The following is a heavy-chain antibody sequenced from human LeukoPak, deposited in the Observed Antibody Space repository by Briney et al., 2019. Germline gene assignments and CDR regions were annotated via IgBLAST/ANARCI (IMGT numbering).Heavy chain of an antibody. CDR3: AKGGLDYDSSGYLFDY. V-gene: IGHV3-9*01. CDR1: GFTFDDYA. J-gene: IGHJ4*02. Sequence: GGSLRLSCAASGFTFDDYAMHWVRQAPGKGLEWVSGISWNSGSIGYADSVKGRFTISRDNAKNSLYLQMNSLRAEDTALYYCAKGGLDYDSSGYLFDYWGQGTLVTVSS. D-gene: IGHD3-22*01. CDR2: ISWNSGSI.